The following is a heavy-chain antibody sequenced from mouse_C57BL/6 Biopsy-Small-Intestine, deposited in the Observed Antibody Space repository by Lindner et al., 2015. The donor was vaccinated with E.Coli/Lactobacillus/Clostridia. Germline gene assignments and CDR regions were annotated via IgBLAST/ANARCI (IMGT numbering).Heavy chain of an antibody. D-gene: IGHD2-4*01. CDR2: IYPGDGDT. V-gene: IGHV1-80*01. CDR3: ARGEDYLFDY. Sequence: VQLQESGAELVKPGASVKISCKASGYAFSSYWMNWVKQRPGKGLEWIGQIYPGDGDTNYNGKFKGKATLTADKSSSTAYMQLSSLTSEDTAVYYCARGEDYLFDYWGQGTTLTVSS. J-gene: IGHJ2*01. CDR1: GYAFSSYW.